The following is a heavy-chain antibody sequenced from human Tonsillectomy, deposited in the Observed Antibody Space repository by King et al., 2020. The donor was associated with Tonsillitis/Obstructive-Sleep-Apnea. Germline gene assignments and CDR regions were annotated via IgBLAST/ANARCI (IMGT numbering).Heavy chain of an antibody. CDR2: ISAYNGNT. CDR1: GYTFTSFG. V-gene: IGHV1-18*01. CDR3: ARDLPYCTSTSCYAYYFDS. D-gene: IGHD2-2*01. J-gene: IGHJ4*02. Sequence: QLVQSGAEVKKPGASVKVSCKASGYTFTSFGVSWVRQAPGQGLEWMGWISAYNGNTNYAQKLQGRVTMTTDTSTNTAYMELRSLKSDVTAVYFCARDLPYCTSTSCYAYYFDSWGQGTLVTVSS.